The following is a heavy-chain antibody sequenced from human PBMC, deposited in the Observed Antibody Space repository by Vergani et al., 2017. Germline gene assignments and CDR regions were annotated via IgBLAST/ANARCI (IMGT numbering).Heavy chain of an antibody. CDR3: ARDLRLLYNRFDP. CDR2: TWYDGNNK. J-gene: IGHJ5*02. CDR1: GFTFNQYG. V-gene: IGHV3-33*01. Sequence: VQLVESGGGVVQPGRSLRLSCAASGFTFNQYGMHWVRQAPGNGLEWVAVTWYDGNNKQYADSVKGRFTISRDNSKSTMYLQMNSLRDEDTGVYYCARDLRLLYNRFDPWGQGTLVTVSS. D-gene: IGHD1-14*01.